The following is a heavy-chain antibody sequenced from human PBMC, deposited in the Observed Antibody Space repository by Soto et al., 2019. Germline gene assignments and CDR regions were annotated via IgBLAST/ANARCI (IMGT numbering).Heavy chain of an antibody. D-gene: IGHD3-22*01. CDR1: GFTFSSYG. V-gene: IGHV3-30*18. CDR3: AKDKSDSSGYSALTSDY. Sequence: GGSLRLSCAASGFTFSSYGMHWVRQAPGKGLEWVAVISYDGSNKYYADSVKGRFTISRDNSKNTLYLQMNSLRAEDTAVYYCAKDKSDSSGYSALTSDYWGQGTLVTVSS. CDR2: ISYDGSNK. J-gene: IGHJ4*02.